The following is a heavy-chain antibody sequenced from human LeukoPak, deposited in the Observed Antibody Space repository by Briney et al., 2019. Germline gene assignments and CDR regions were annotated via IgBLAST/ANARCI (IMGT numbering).Heavy chain of an antibody. V-gene: IGHV3-74*01. J-gene: IGHJ4*02. CDR3: TRSLLGGADH. Sequence: GGSLRLSCAASGLTFSSYEMNWVRQAPGEGLVWVSRINPDGSKKNYADSVKGRFSISRDNAKNTLYLEMNSLRAEDTAVYYCTRSLLGGADHWGQGTLVTVSS. CDR2: INPDGSKK. CDR1: GLTFSSYE. D-gene: IGHD3-16*01.